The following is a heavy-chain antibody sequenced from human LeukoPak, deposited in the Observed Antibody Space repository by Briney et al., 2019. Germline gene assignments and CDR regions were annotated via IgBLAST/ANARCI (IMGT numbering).Heavy chain of an antibody. V-gene: IGHV3-23*01. CDR2: ISGSGGST. CDR3: AKIPSSFWSGYSSGWYFDL. D-gene: IGHD3-3*01. Sequence: GGSLRLSCAASGFTFSSYAMSWVRQAPGKGLEWVSAISGSGGSTYYADSVKGRFTISRDNSKNTLYLQMNSLRAEDTAVDYCAKIPSSFWSGYSSGWYFDLWGRGTLVTVSS. J-gene: IGHJ2*01. CDR1: GFTFSSYA.